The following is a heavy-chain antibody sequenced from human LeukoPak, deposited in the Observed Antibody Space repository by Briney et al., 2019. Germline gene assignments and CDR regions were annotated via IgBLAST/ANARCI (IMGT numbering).Heavy chain of an antibody. CDR2: ISWNSGRL. Sequence: PGGSLRLSCAASGLTFDDYAMHWVRQAPGKGREWVSGISWNSGRLDYADSVKGRFTISSHNSKNTLSLQMNSLRAEDTAVYYCARDPNYYDSSGYLDYWGQGSLVTVSS. J-gene: IGHJ4*02. CDR1: GLTFDDYA. CDR3: ARDPNYYDSSGYLDY. D-gene: IGHD3-22*01. V-gene: IGHV3-9*01.